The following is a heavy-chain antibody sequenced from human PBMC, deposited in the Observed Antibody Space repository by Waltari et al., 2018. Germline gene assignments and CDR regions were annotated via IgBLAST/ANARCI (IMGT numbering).Heavy chain of an antibody. V-gene: IGHV3-33*01. Sequence: QVQLVESGGGVVQPGRSLRLYCAAYGFNFSSYGMHWVRQAPGKGLEWVAVIWYDGSNKYYADSVKGRFTISRDNSKNTLYLQMNSLRAEDTAVYYCARDHSGDYSYEFDYWGQGTLVTVSS. CDR3: ARDHSGDYSYEFDY. CDR2: IWYDGSNK. D-gene: IGHD4-17*01. CDR1: GFNFSSYG. J-gene: IGHJ4*02.